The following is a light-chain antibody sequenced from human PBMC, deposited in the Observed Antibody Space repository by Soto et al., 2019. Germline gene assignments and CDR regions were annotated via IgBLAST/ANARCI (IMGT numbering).Light chain of an antibody. CDR1: QSVSRW. CDR3: QHYDTSSPWT. Sequence: IPMTPSASTLSASVGGRGTITCRASQSVSRWVAWYQQKSGKAPKLLIHDASSLEGGVPSRFSGSGSGTEFTLTISSLRPDDFATYYCQHYDTSSPWTFGQGTKVDIK. J-gene: IGKJ1*01. CDR2: DAS. V-gene: IGKV1-5*01.